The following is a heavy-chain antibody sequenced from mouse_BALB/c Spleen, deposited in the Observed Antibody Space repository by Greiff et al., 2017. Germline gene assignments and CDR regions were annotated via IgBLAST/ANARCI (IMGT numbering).Heavy chain of an antibody. V-gene: IGHV14-3*02. CDR2: IDPANGNT. D-gene: IGHD2-10*01. Sequence: LVESGAELVKPGASVKLSCTASGFNIKDTYMHWVKQRPEQGLEWIGRIDPANGNTKYDPKFQGKATITADTSSNTAYLQLSSLTSEDTAVYYCASSAYYGNYGAMDYWGQGTSVTVSS. CDR1: GFNIKDTY. CDR3: ASSAYYGNYGAMDY. J-gene: IGHJ4*01.